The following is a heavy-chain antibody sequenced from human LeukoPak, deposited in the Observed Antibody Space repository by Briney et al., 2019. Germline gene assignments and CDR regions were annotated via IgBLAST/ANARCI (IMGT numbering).Heavy chain of an antibody. D-gene: IGHD6-19*01. CDR2: IDWDDDK. CDR3: ARTLYSSGWYFDY. Sequence: TLSLTCTVSGGSISSGDYYWSWIRQPPGKALEWLARIDWDDDKYYSTSLKTRLTISKDTSKNQVVLTMTNMDPVDTATYYCARTLYSSGWYFDYWGQGTLVTVSS. J-gene: IGHJ4*02. CDR1: GGSISSGDYY. V-gene: IGHV2-70*11.